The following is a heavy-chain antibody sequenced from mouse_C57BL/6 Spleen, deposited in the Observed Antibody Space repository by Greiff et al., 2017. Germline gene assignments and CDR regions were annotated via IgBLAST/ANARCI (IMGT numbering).Heavy chain of an antibody. V-gene: IGHV6-6*01. Sequence: EVKVEESGGGLVQPGGSMKLSCAASGFTFSDAWMDWVRQSPEKGLAWVAEIRNKANNHATYYAESVKGRFTISRDDSKSSVYLQMNSLRAEDTGIHYCTRRGTTEYFDYWGQGTTLTVSS. J-gene: IGHJ2*01. D-gene: IGHD1-1*01. CDR2: IRNKANNHAT. CDR1: GFTFSDAW. CDR3: TRRGTTEYFDY.